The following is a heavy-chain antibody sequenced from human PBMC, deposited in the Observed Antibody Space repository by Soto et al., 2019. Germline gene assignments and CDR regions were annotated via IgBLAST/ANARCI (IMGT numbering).Heavy chain of an antibody. CDR1: GFTFSSYG. CDR3: ARLLAVAGPGY. V-gene: IGHV3-30*03. CDR2: ISYDGSNK. D-gene: IGHD6-19*01. J-gene: IGHJ4*02. Sequence: LRLSCAASGFTFSSYGMHWVRQAPGKGLEWVAVISYDGSNKYYVDSVKGRFTISRDNAKNSLYLQMNSLRAEDTAVYYCARLLAVAGPGYWGQGTLVTVSS.